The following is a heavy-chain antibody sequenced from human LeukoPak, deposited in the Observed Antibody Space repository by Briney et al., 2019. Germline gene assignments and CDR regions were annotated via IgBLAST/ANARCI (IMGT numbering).Heavy chain of an antibody. J-gene: IGHJ4*02. V-gene: IGHV3-9*01. CDR2: ISWNSGSI. CDR1: GFTFDDYA. CDR3: AKGILYDILTGPFDY. Sequence: SGGSLRLSCAASGFTFDDYAMHWVRQAPGKGLEWVSGISWNSGSIAYADSVKGRFTISRDNAKNSLYLQMNSLRAEDTALYYCAKGILYDILTGPFDYWGQGTLVTVSS. D-gene: IGHD3-9*01.